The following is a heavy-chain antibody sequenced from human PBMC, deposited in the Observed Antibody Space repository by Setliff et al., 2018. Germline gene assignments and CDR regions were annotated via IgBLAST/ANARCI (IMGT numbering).Heavy chain of an antibody. CDR1: GFTFSRYV. D-gene: IGHD3-22*01. CDR2: IWFDGSNK. Sequence: GGSLRLSCAASGFTFSRYVMHWVRQAPGKGLEWVTFIWFDGSNKYYADSVKGRFTISRDNSKNTLYLQMNCLKTEDTAVYYCANGFHYYDSSATGHYYYYVDVWGKGTTVTVSS. V-gene: IGHV3-30*02. J-gene: IGHJ6*03. CDR3: ANGFHYYDSSATGHYYYYVDV.